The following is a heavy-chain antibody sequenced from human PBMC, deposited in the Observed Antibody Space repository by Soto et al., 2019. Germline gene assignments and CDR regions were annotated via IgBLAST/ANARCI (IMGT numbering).Heavy chain of an antibody. V-gene: IGHV4-39*01. CDR1: GGSISSSSYY. CDR3: ASEAMVRGVIPNFDY. D-gene: IGHD3-10*01. CDR2: IYYSGST. Sequence: PSETLSLTCTVSGGSISSSSYYWGWIRQPPGKGLEWIGSIYYSGSTYYNPSLKSRVTISVDTSKNQFSLKLSSVTAADTAVYYCASEAMVRGVIPNFDYWGQGTLVTVSS. J-gene: IGHJ4*02.